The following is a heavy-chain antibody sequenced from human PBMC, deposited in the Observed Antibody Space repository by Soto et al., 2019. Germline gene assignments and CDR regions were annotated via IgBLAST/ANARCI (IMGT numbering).Heavy chain of an antibody. J-gene: IGHJ3*02. CDR2: TYYRSKWYN. D-gene: IGHD1-26*01. CDR3: AKDDKYRGSTHAFHI. Sequence: SETLSLTCAISGYSVSSNSAAWNWIIQSPSRGLEWLGRTYYRSKWYNDYAVSVKSRITINPDTSKNQFSLQLNSVTPEDTAVYYCAKDDKYRGSTHAFHIWGQGTMVTVSS. V-gene: IGHV6-1*01. CDR1: GYSVSSNSAA.